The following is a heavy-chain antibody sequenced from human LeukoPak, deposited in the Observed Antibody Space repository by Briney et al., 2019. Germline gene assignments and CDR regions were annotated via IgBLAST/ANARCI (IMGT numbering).Heavy chain of an antibody. CDR2: IKQDGREE. J-gene: IGHJ3*02. CDR3: ARASTAGVGAFDI. CDR1: GFTFRNYW. V-gene: IGHV3-7*01. D-gene: IGHD2-15*01. Sequence: GGSLRLSCAPSGFTFRNYWMSWGPQAPGKGLGWVANIKQDGREEYYVDSVKGRFTNSRDNTKNSLDLLMNSLRAEDTAVYYCARASTAGVGAFDIWGQGTMVTVSS.